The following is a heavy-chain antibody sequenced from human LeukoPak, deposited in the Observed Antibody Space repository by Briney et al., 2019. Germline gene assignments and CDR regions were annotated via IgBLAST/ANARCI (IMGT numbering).Heavy chain of an antibody. V-gene: IGHV3-48*03. CDR3: ARGSFLITFGGFIG. CDR1: GFTFSSYE. J-gene: IGHJ4*02. Sequence: GGSLRLSCAASGFTFSSYEMNWVRQAPGKGLEWVSYISSSGSTMYYADSVKGRFTISRDNAKNSLYLQMNSLRAEDTAVYYCARGSFLITFGGFIGWGQGTLVTVSS. CDR2: ISSSGSTM. D-gene: IGHD3-16*02.